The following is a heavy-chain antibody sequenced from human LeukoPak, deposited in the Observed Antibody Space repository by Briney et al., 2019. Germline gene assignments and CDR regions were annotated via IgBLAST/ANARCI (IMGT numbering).Heavy chain of an antibody. CDR2: ISGSGGTI. J-gene: IGHJ6*02. D-gene: IGHD3-16*01. V-gene: IGHV3-23*01. Sequence: GGSLRLSCADSGFTFSNYAMSWVRQAPGKGLEWVSSISGSGGTIFYADSVKGRFTISRDNSKNTLYLQMNSLRGEDTAVYYCARVEGLESGYYYYYGMDVWGQGTTVTVSS. CDR3: ARVEGLESGYYYYYGMDV. CDR1: GFTFSNYA.